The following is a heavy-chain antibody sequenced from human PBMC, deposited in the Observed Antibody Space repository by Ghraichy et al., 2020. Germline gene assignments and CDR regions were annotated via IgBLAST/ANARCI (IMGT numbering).Heavy chain of an antibody. Sequence: GGSLRLSCAASGFTFSDYYMSWIRQAPGKGLEWVSYISSSGSTIYYADSVKGRFTISRDNAKNSLYLQMNSLRAEDTAGYYCARGRILEWLFSPNYGMDVWGQGTTVTVSS. D-gene: IGHD3-3*01. CDR1: GFTFSDYY. J-gene: IGHJ6*02. V-gene: IGHV3-11*01. CDR3: ARGRILEWLFSPNYGMDV. CDR2: ISSSGSTI.